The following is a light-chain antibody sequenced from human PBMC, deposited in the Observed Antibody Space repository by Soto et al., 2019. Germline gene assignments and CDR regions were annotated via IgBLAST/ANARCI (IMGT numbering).Light chain of an antibody. CDR3: QQYGSSRT. CDR1: QSVSSY. Sequence: EIVLTQSPGALSLSPGERANLSSRASQSVSSYLAWYQQKPGQAPRLLIYDASNRATGIPARFSGSGSGTDFTLTISRLEPEDFAVYYCQQYGSSRTFGQGTKVDIK. V-gene: IGKV3-20*01. CDR2: DAS. J-gene: IGKJ1*01.